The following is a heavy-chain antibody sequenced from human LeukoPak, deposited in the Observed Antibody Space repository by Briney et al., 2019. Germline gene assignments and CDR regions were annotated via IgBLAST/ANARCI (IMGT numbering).Heavy chain of an antibody. J-gene: IGHJ4*02. CDR2: ISAYNGNT. D-gene: IGHD2-2*01. V-gene: IGHV1-18*01. Sequence: GASVTVSCKASGYTFTSYGISWVRQAPGQGLEWMGWISAYNGNTNYAQKLQGRVTMTTDTSTSTAYMELRSLRSDDTAVYYCARGEEVVPAGPFDYWGQGTLVTVSS. CDR1: GYTFTSYG. CDR3: ARGEEVVPAGPFDY.